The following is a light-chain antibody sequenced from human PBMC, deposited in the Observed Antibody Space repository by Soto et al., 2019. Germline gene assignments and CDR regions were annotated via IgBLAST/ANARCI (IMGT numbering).Light chain of an antibody. CDR1: QDIRTW. V-gene: IGKV1-12*01. CDR2: AAS. Sequence: DIHMTQSPSSVSASVGDRVIITCRATQDIRTWLAWYQQKPGKAPNLLIYAASSLQSGVPSRFSGSGSGIHFTLTISSLQPDDVATYYCQQADSFPHTFGQGTKVEIK. CDR3: QQADSFPHT. J-gene: IGKJ2*01.